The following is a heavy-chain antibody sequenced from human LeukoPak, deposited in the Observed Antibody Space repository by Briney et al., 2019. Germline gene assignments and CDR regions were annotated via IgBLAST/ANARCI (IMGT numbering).Heavy chain of an antibody. CDR3: AKDSRGGYSNPQMGNDAFDI. J-gene: IGHJ3*02. Sequence: PGGSLRLSCAASGFTVSSNYMSWVRQAPGKGLEWVSVIYSGGSTYYADSVKGRFTISRDNSKNTLYLQMNSLRAEDTAVYYCAKDSRGGYSNPQMGNDAFDIWGQGTMVTVSS. V-gene: IGHV3-53*01. D-gene: IGHD6-13*01. CDR2: IYSGGST. CDR1: GFTVSSNY.